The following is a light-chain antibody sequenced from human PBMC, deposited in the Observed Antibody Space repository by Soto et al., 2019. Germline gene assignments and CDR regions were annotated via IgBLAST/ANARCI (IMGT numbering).Light chain of an antibody. CDR3: QQYRSFSPLT. V-gene: IGKV1-5*01. J-gene: IGKJ4*01. Sequence: DSQMTHAPSTLSGAVGDRVPITCRASQTISMWLAWYQQKSGKAPKLLIYDAAKLESGVPSRFSGSGYGTEFTLTISSLQPDDFATYYCQQYRSFSPLTFGGRTKVDIK. CDR2: DAA. CDR1: QTISMW.